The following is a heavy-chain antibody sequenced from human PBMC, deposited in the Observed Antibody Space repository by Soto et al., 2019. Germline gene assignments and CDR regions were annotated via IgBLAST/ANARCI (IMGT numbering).Heavy chain of an antibody. V-gene: IGHV3-23*01. D-gene: IGHD3-10*01. Sequence: EVQVLESGGGLVQSGGSLRVSCAASGFTFSSSAMNWVRQAPGKGLEWVSTISGSGGSTYYADSVKGRFTISRDNSKNTLYLQMNSLRAEDTAVYYCAKELAEFDYYNYYMDVWGKGTTVTVSS. CDR3: AKELAEFDYYNYYMDV. J-gene: IGHJ6*03. CDR2: ISGSGGST. CDR1: GFTFSSSA.